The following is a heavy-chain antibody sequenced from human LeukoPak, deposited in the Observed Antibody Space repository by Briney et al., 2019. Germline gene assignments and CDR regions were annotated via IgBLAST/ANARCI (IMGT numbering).Heavy chain of an antibody. V-gene: IGHV1-18*01. Sequence: ASVTVSCKASGYTLTNYNISWVRQAPGQGLEWMGWINTYKGDTLYAQKLQGRVTMTADTSTNTAYMELRSLRFDDTAVYYCAREFGHCYGDNCFYFFDTWGQGFRVTVSS. CDR2: INTYKGDT. D-gene: IGHD4-23*01. CDR3: AREFGHCYGDNCFYFFDT. J-gene: IGHJ4*02. CDR1: GYTLTNYN.